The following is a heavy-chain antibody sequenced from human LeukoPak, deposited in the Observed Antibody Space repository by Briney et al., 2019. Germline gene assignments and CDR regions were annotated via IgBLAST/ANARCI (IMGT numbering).Heavy chain of an antibody. Sequence: SETLSLTCTVSGGSISSYYWSWIRQPPGQGLEWIGYIYYSGSTNYNPSLKSRVTISVDTSKNQFSLKLSSVTAADTAVYYCARDYRYCSSTSCYGGNWFDPWGQGTLVTVSS. J-gene: IGHJ5*02. V-gene: IGHV4-59*01. D-gene: IGHD2-2*01. CDR1: GGSISSYY. CDR3: ARDYRYCSSTSCYGGNWFDP. CDR2: IYYSGST.